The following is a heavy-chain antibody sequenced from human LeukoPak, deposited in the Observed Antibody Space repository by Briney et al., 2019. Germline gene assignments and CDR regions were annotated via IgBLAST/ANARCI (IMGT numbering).Heavy chain of an antibody. Sequence: PGGSLRLSCAASGFTFSSYGMHWVRQAPGKGLEWVAVISYDGSNKYYADSVKGRFTFSRDNSKNTLYLQMNSLRAEDTAVYYCAKEGSVVVVVAALLHWGQGTLVTVSS. D-gene: IGHD2-15*01. CDR2: ISYDGSNK. CDR3: AKEGSVVVVVAALLH. J-gene: IGHJ4*02. CDR1: GFTFSSYG. V-gene: IGHV3-30*18.